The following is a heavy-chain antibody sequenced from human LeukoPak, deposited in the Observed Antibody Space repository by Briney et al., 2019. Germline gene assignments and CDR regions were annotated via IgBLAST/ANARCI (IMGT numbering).Heavy chain of an antibody. J-gene: IGHJ4*02. Sequence: ASVKVSCKVSGYTLTELSMHWVRQAPGKGLEWMAGFDPEDGETIYAQKFQGRVTMPEDTSTDTAYMELSSLRSEDTAVYYCAAYYYDSSGYYRLDYWGQGTLVTVSS. D-gene: IGHD3-22*01. CDR2: FDPEDGET. CDR3: AAYYYDSSGYYRLDY. CDR1: GYTLTELS. V-gene: IGHV1-24*01.